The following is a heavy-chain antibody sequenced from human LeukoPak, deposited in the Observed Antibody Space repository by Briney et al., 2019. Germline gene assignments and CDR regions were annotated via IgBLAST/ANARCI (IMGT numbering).Heavy chain of an antibody. CDR2: IYYSGST. CDR3: ARGSPFDY. Sequence: PETLSLTCTVSGGSISSYYWSWIRQPPGKGLEWIGYIYYSGSTNYNPSLKSRVTISVDTSKNQFSLKLSSVTAADTAVYYCARGSPFDYWGQGTLVTVSS. J-gene: IGHJ4*02. CDR1: GGSISSYY. V-gene: IGHV4-59*01.